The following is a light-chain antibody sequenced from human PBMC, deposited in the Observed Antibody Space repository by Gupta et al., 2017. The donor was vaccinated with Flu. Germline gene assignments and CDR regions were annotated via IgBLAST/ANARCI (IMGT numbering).Light chain of an antibody. CDR3: QQYANYPYT. Sequence: GDSVTITWRERQGMDLNIAWFPQKPGKAHKSLIYDAYSVQRGVPSRLRGWRSGTDFTLTNSSLQPEDFATYYCQQYANYPYTFGPGTKVDFK. J-gene: IGKJ3*01. CDR1: QGMDLN. V-gene: IGKV1-16*01. CDR2: DAY.